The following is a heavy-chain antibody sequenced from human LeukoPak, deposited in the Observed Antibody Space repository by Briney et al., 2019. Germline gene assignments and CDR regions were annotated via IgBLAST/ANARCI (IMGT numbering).Heavy chain of an antibody. CDR3: TTDLVVVTLDY. J-gene: IGHJ4*02. V-gene: IGHV3-15*01. CDR2: IKSKTDGGTT. D-gene: IGHD4-23*01. CDR1: GFTFSNAW. Sequence: PGGSLRLSCAASGFTFSNAWMSWVRQAPGKGLEWVGRIKSKTDGGTTDYAAPVKGRFTISRDDSKNTQYLQMNSLKTEDTAVYYCTTDLVVVTLDYWGQGTLVTVSS.